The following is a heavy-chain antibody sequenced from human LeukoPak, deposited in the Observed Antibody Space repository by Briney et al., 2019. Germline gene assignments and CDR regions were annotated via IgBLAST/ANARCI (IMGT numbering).Heavy chain of an antibody. J-gene: IGHJ4*02. Sequence: SETLSLTCTVSGGSISNYYWSWIRQPPGKGLEWIGYIYYSGSTNYNPSLKSRVTISVDTSKNQFSLKLSSVTAADTAVYYCARDDMRSSGWSEYYFDYWGQGTLVTVSS. V-gene: IGHV4-59*12. CDR2: IYYSGST. D-gene: IGHD6-19*01. CDR3: ARDDMRSSGWSEYYFDY. CDR1: GGSISNYY.